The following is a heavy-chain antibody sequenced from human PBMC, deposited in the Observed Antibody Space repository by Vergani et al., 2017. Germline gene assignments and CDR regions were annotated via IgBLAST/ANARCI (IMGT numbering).Heavy chain of an antibody. D-gene: IGHD3-22*01. J-gene: IGHJ4*02. Sequence: EVKLLESGGNLVQPGGSLRLSCAASGFTFTNFAMTWVRQAPGEGLEWVSGISGSGGFTYYADSVKGRLTISRDNSKNTMFLQMNNLRAEDTAVYYCAKDNVPGYYDSSGYCDYWGQGTLVTVSS. V-gene: IGHV3-23*01. CDR2: ISGSGGFT. CDR1: GFTFTNFA. CDR3: AKDNVPGYYDSSGYCDY.